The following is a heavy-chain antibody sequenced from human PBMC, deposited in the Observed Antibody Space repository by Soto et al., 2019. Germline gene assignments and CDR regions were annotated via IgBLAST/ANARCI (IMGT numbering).Heavy chain of an antibody. CDR3: ESIPYDNSGTIVDY. J-gene: IGHJ4*02. Sequence: EVQLVESGGGLIQPGGSLRLSCAVSGITVSSYYMSWVRQAAGKGLEWVSVIYAGTITYYADSVKGRFTIYRDNSKNTLNLEMNSLRVEATAVYYGESIPYDNSGTIVDYWGQGTLVTVSS. CDR2: IYAGTIT. D-gene: IGHD3-22*01. V-gene: IGHV3-53*01. CDR1: GITVSSYY.